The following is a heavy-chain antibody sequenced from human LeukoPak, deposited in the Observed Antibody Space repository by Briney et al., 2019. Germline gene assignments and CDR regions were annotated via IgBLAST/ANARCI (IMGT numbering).Heavy chain of an antibody. D-gene: IGHD4-17*01. Sequence: SETLSLTCTVSGGSISSYYWSWIRQPPGKGLKWIGYIYYSGGTNYNPSLKSRVTISVDTSKNQFSLKLSSVTAADAAVYYCARAYGDYGYYYGMDVWGQGTTVTVSS. J-gene: IGHJ6*02. CDR3: ARAYGDYGYYYGMDV. CDR1: GGSISSYY. CDR2: IYYSGGT. V-gene: IGHV4-59*01.